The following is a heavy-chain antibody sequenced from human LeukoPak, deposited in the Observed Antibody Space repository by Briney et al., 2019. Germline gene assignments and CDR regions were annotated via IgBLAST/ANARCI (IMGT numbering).Heavy chain of an antibody. CDR2: IYYSGST. CDR3: ARGRSGYSSSWYRGYYYYYMDV. D-gene: IGHD6-13*01. J-gene: IGHJ6*03. CDR1: GGSISSYY. V-gene: IGHV4-59*01. Sequence: SETLSLTCTVSGGSISSYYWSWIRQPPGKGLEWIGYIYYSGSTNYNPSLKSRVTISVDTSKNQFSLKLSSVTAADTAVYYCARGRSGYSSSWYRGYYYYYMDVWGKGTTVTVSS.